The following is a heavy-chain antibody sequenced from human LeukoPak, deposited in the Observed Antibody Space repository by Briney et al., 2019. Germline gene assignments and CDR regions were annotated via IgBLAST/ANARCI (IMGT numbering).Heavy chain of an antibody. V-gene: IGHV4-4*07. J-gene: IGHJ5*02. CDR2: IYTSGST. CDR3: ARTGTRGNWFDP. D-gene: IGHD1-7*01. CDR1: GGSITSYY. Sequence: SETLSLTCTVSGGSITSYYWSWIRQPAGKGLEWIGRIYTSGSTNYNPSLKSRVTISVDTSKNQFSLKLSSVTAADTAVYYCARTGTRGNWFDPWGQGILVTVSS.